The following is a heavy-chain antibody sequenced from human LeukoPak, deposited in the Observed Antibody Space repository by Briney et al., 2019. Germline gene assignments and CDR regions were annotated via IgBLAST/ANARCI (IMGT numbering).Heavy chain of an antibody. CDR1: GFTFSSYG. CDR3: AKGGRMVILTPFDY. CDR2: IWYDGSNK. Sequence: GGSLRLSCAASGFTFSSYGMHWVRQAPGKGLEWVAVIWYDGSNKYYADSVKGRFTISRDNSKNTLYLQMNSLRAEDTAVYYCAKGGRMVILTPFDYWGQGTLVTASS. D-gene: IGHD3-9*01. V-gene: IGHV3-33*06. J-gene: IGHJ4*02.